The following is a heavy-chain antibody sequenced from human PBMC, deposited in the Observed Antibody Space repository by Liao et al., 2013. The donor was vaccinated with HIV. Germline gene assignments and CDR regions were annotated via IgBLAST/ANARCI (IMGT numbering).Heavy chain of an antibody. CDR1: GGSISSGSHY. CDR3: ARFGRSCSTINCLSDYYMDV. D-gene: IGHD2-2*01. J-gene: IGHJ6*03. V-gene: IGHV4-61*02. CDR2: IYVSGST. Sequence: QVQLQESGPGLVRPSETLSLTCTVSGGSISSGSHYCSWIRQPAGKGLEWIGRIYVSGSTTYNPSLRSRVTMSVDTSKNQFSLQLSSVTAADTAVYYCARFGRSCSTINCLSDYYMDVWGKGTTVTVSS.